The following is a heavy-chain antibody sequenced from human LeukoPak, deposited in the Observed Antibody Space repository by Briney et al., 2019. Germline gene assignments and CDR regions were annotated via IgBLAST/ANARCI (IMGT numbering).Heavy chain of an antibody. Sequence: GRSLRLSCAASGFTFNSYGMHWVRQVPGKGLEWVAIISYDGTNKYYADSVKGRFTISRDSSKNTLYLQMNSLRPEDTAVYYCARAHLSSASTDYMTVWGKGTTVTVSS. CDR3: ARAHLSSASTDYMTV. V-gene: IGHV3-30*03. D-gene: IGHD6-6*01. CDR1: GFTFNSYG. CDR2: ISYDGTNK. J-gene: IGHJ6*03.